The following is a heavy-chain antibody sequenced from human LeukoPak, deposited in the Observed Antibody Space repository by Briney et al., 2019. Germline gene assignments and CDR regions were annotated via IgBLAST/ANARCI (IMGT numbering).Heavy chain of an antibody. CDR1: GGSFSGYY. J-gene: IGHJ2*01. D-gene: IGHD4-17*01. Sequence: SETLSLTCAVYGGSFSGYYWYWIRQPPEKGLEWIGEINQSGSINYNPSLKSRVTMSVDTSKNQFSLKLSSVTAADTAVYYCARGSYGDYGFKHWYFDLWGRGTLVTVSS. V-gene: IGHV4-34*01. CDR2: INQSGSI. CDR3: ARGSYGDYGFKHWYFDL.